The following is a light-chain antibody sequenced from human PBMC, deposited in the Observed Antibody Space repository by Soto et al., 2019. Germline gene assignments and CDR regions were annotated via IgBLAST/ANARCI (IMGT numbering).Light chain of an antibody. CDR2: GAS. V-gene: IGKV3-20*01. CDR1: QSVSSSY. Sequence: EIVLTQSPGTLSLSPGERVTLSCRASQSVSSSYLAWYQQKPAQAPRLLIYGASNRATGIPDRFSGSGSGTDFTLTLSGLEPEDFAVYYCPQYGGSPPYTFGQGTKLEIK. J-gene: IGKJ2*01. CDR3: PQYGGSPPYT.